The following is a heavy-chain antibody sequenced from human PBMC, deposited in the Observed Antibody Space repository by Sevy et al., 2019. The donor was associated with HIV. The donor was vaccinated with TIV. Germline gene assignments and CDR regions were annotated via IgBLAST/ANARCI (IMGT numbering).Heavy chain of an antibody. J-gene: IGHJ4*02. CDR3: ARGGRVAINFDY. CDR2: INHSGST. D-gene: IGHD2-21*01. Sequence: SETLSLTCAVYGGSFSGYYLSWIRQPPGKGLEWIGEINHSGSTNYNLSLKSRVTISVDTSKNQFSLKLSSATAADTAVYYCARGGRVAINFDYWGQGTLVTVSS. V-gene: IGHV4-34*01. CDR1: GGSFSGYY.